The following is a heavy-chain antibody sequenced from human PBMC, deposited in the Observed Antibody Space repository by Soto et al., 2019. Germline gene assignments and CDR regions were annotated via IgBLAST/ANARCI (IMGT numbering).Heavy chain of an antibody. J-gene: IGHJ5*02. CDR2: IRGSGGST. CDR3: AKAVGFLTGSSNWFDP. D-gene: IGHD3-9*01. CDR1: GFTFSSYA. Sequence: GGSLRLSCAASGFTFSSYAMSWVRQAPGKGLEWVSAIRGSGGSTYYADSVKGRFTISRDNSKNTLYLQMNGLRAEDTAVYYCAKAVGFLTGSSNWFDPWGQGTLVTVSS. V-gene: IGHV3-23*01.